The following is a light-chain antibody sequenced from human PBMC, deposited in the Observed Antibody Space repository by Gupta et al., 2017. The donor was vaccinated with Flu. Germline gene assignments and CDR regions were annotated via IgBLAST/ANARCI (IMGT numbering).Light chain of an antibody. J-gene: IGLJ2*01. Sequence: QTVVIQEPSFSVSPGGPVTLTCALSSGSVPSTNYLSWYRQTPGQPPRTLIYSTNVRSSGVPDRFSGSILGNKAALTITGAEADDECVYYCMIYRVSGISLFGGGTKVTVL. V-gene: IGLV8-61*01. CDR3: MIYRVSGISL. CDR1: SGSVPSTNY. CDR2: STN.